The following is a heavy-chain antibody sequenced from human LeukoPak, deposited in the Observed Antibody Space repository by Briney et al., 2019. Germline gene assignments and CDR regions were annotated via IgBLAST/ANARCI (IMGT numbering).Heavy chain of an antibody. Sequence: SETLSLTCTVSGGSINRYYWSWIRQSPGKGLEWIAWIYYTGTTNYNPSLKSRVTISVDTSKNQFSLGLTSVTAADTAVYFCAREWGTGSSDYWGQGILVTVSS. D-gene: IGHD1-1*01. J-gene: IGHJ4*02. CDR1: GGSINRYY. V-gene: IGHV4-59*01. CDR2: IYYTGTT. CDR3: AREWGTGSSDY.